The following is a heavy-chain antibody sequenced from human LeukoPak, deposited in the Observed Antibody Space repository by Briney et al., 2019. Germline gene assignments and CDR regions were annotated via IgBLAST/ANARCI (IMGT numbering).Heavy chain of an antibody. Sequence: GGSLRLSCAASGFTFSSYAMSWVRQAPGKGLEWVSAISGSGGSTCYADSVKGRFTISRDNSKNTLYLQMNSLRAEDTAVYYCAKDPPGITMVRGVFDYWGQGTLVTVSS. CDR3: AKDPPGITMVRGVFDY. CDR2: ISGSGGST. V-gene: IGHV3-23*01. D-gene: IGHD3-10*01. CDR1: GFTFSSYA. J-gene: IGHJ4*02.